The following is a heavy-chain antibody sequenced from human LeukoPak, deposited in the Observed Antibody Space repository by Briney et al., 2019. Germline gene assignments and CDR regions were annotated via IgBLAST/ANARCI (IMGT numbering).Heavy chain of an antibody. CDR2: ISSGSSYI. CDR1: GFTFSSYS. CDR3: AKMADGYYYYYMDV. J-gene: IGHJ6*03. Sequence: GGSLRLSCAASGFTFSSYSMNWVRQAPGKGLEWVSSISSGSSYIYYADSVKGRFTISRDNSKNTLYLQMNSLRAEDTAVYYCAKMADGYYYYYMDVWGKGTTVTVSS. D-gene: IGHD2-8*01. V-gene: IGHV3-21*04.